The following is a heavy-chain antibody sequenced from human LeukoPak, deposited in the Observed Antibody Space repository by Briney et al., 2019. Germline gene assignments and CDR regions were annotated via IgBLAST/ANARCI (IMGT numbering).Heavy chain of an antibody. J-gene: IGHJ3*02. D-gene: IGHD4-17*01. CDR2: INSDRSDT. Sequence: GGSLRLSCVASGFTFSSNWMHWVRQTPGRGLVWVSRINSDRSDTSYADSVKGRFTISRDNAKNTLYLQMNGLRAEDSAVYHCARVDYGDYVAAVDIWGQGTMVTVFS. V-gene: IGHV3-74*01. CDR3: ARVDYGDYVAAVDI. CDR1: GFTFSSNW.